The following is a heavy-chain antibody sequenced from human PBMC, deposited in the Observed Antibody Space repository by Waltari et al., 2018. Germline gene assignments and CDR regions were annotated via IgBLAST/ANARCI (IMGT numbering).Heavy chain of an antibody. CDR2: INHSGST. J-gene: IGHJ5*02. Sequence: QVQLQQWGAGLLKPSETLSLTCAVYGGSFSGYYWSWIRQPPGKGLEWIGEINHSGSTNYNPALKIRVTISVDTSKNQFSLKLSSVTAADTAVYYCARGEEGYSSGWYVGNWFDPWGQGTLVTVSS. CDR1: GGSFSGYY. CDR3: ARGEEGYSSGWYVGNWFDP. D-gene: IGHD6-19*01. V-gene: IGHV4-34*01.